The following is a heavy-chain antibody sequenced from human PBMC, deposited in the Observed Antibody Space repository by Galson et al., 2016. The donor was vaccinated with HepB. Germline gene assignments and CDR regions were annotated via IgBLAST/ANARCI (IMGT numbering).Heavy chain of an antibody. V-gene: IGHV3-74*01. CDR3: ARFSGRYNGDFDY. CDR2: INSAGSSDASSV. J-gene: IGHJ4*02. D-gene: IGHD1-26*01. CDR1: GFTFSSYW. Sequence: SLRLSCAASGFTFSSYWMHWVRQAPGKGLVWVSRINSAGSSDASSVSYADSVKGRFTISRDNAKNSLYVQMNSLSAEDTAVYYCARFSGRYNGDFDYWGQGTLVTVSS.